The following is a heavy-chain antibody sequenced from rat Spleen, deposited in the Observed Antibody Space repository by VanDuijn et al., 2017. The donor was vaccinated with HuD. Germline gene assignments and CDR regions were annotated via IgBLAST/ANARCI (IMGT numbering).Heavy chain of an antibody. CDR1: GFTFSSYW. V-gene: IGHV5-58*01. CDR3: AKTTVAYYYVMDA. D-gene: IGHD1-1*01. CDR2: ITTGGDNT. J-gene: IGHJ4*01. Sequence: EVQLVETGGGLVQPGRSLKLSCVASGFTFSSYWMYWIRQAPGKGLEWVSSITTGGDNTYYRDSVKGRFTISRDNAKNTQYLQMDSLRSEDTATYYCAKTTVAYYYVMDAWGPGASVTVSS.